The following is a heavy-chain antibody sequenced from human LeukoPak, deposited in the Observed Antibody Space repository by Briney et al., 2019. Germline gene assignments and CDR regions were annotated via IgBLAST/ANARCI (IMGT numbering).Heavy chain of an antibody. Sequence: SETLSLTCTVSGGSISSYYWSWIRQPAGKGLEWIGRIYTSGSTNYNPSLKGRVTMSVDTSKNQFSLKLSSVTAADTAVYYCAREGSAAAGLPAPPEYYYYYYGMNVWGQGTTVTVSS. J-gene: IGHJ6*02. CDR3: AREGSAAAGLPAPPEYYYYYYGMNV. V-gene: IGHV4-4*07. CDR2: IYTSGST. CDR1: GGSISSYY. D-gene: IGHD6-13*01.